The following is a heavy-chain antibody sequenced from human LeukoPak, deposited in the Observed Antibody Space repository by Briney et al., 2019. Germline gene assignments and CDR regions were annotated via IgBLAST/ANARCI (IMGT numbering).Heavy chain of an antibody. V-gene: IGHV3-33*08. J-gene: IGHJ4*02. CDR1: GGSVSSGSYY. CDR3: ASGQLRYFDWSGSFFGY. CDR2: IWYDGSKK. Sequence: LSLTCTVSGGSVSSGSYYWSWVRQAPGKGLEWVAVIWYDGSKKYYADSVKGRFIISRDNSRNTLYLQMNSLRVEDTTVYYCASGQLRYFDWSGSFFGYWGQGTLVTVSS. D-gene: IGHD3-9*01.